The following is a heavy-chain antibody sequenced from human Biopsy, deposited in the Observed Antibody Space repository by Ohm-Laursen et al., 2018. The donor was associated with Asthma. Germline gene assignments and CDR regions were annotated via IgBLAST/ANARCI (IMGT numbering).Heavy chain of an antibody. CDR2: IYSGGTS. Sequence: SLRLSCSASGFAVSRDHMFWVRQAPGKGLEWVSVIYSGGTSHTADSVRGRFTISRDYTKNTLYLQMHSLRAEDTAVYYCARGDSSNWSHYYFDYWGQGTLVTVSS. D-gene: IGHD3-22*01. J-gene: IGHJ4*02. CDR1: GFAVSRDH. CDR3: ARGDSSNWSHYYFDY. V-gene: IGHV3-53*01.